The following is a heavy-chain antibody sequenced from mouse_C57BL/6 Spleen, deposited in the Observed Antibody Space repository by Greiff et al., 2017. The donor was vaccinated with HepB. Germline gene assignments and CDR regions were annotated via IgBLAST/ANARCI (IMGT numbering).Heavy chain of an antibody. J-gene: IGHJ4*01. V-gene: IGHV1-15*01. CDR3: TRYYYGSSRYYAMDY. Sequence: VQLQQSGAELVRPGASVTLSCKASGYTFTDYEMHWVKQTPVHGLEWIGAIDPETGGTAYNQKFKGKAILTADKSSSTAYMELRSLTSEDSAVYYCTRYYYGSSRYYAMDYWGQGTSVTVA. CDR2: IDPETGGT. CDR1: GYTFTDYE. D-gene: IGHD1-1*01.